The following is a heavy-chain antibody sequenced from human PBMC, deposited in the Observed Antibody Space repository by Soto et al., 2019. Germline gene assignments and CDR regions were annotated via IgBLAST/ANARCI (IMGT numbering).Heavy chain of an antibody. CDR2: IWYDGSNK. J-gene: IGHJ4*02. D-gene: IGHD3-22*01. Sequence: GESLKISCAASGFTFSSYGMHWVRQAPGKGLEWVAVIWYDGSNKYYADSVKGRFTISRDNSKNTLYLQMNSLRAEDTAVYYCARDVLNTRSYYFDYWGQGTLVTVSS. CDR1: GFTFSSYG. V-gene: IGHV3-33*01. CDR3: ARDVLNTRSYYFDY.